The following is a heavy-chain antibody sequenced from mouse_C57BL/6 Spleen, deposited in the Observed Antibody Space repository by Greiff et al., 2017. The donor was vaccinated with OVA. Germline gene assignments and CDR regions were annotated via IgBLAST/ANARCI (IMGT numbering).Heavy chain of an antibody. CDR2: ISSGSSTI. V-gene: IGHV5-17*01. CDR3: ASRFITQRYFDV. CDR1: GFTFSDYG. J-gene: IGHJ1*03. Sequence: EVHLVESGGGLVKPGGSLKLSCAASGFTFSDYGMHWVRQAPEKGLEWVAYISSGSSTIYYADTVKGRFTISRDNAKNTLFLQMTSLRSEDTAMYYCASRFITQRYFDVWGTGTTVTVSS. D-gene: IGHD1-1*01.